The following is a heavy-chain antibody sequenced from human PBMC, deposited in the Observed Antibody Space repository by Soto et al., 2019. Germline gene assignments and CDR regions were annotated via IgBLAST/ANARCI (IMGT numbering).Heavy chain of an antibody. J-gene: IGHJ4*02. Sequence: SETLSLTCTVSGGSISSGDYYWSWIRQPPGKGLEWIGYIYYSGGTYYNPSLKSRVTISVDTSENQFSLKLSSVTAADTAVYYCASDILGLSDMELGGRFFDYWGQGTLVTVSS. CDR3: ASDILGLSDMELGGRFFDY. CDR2: IYYSGGT. D-gene: IGHD2-8*02. V-gene: IGHV4-30-4*01. CDR1: GGSISSGDYY.